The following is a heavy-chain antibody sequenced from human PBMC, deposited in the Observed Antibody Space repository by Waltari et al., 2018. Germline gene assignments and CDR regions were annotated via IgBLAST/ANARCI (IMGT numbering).Heavy chain of an antibody. Sequence: EVQLVESGGGLIQPGGSLRLSCAASGFTVSSNYMSWVRQAPGKGLEWVSVSYSGGSTYYADSGKGRFTISRDNSKNTLYLQMNSLRAEDTAVYYCARGDLYSSSSFFDYWGQGTLVTVSS. CDR2: SYSGGST. CDR1: GFTVSSNY. D-gene: IGHD6-6*01. CDR3: ARGDLYSSSSFFDY. J-gene: IGHJ4*02. V-gene: IGHV3-53*01.